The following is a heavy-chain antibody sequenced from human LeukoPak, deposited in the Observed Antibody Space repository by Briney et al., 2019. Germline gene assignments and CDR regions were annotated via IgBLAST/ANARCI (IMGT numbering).Heavy chain of an antibody. CDR3: AKDLMGGIYGDYSFLRYYYYGMDV. CDR2: ISGSGGST. J-gene: IGHJ6*02. D-gene: IGHD4-17*01. Sequence: PGGSLRLSCAASGFTFSSYAMSWVRQAPGKGLEWVSAISGSGGSTYYADSVKGRFTISRDNSKNTLYLQMNSLRAEDTAVYYCAKDLMGGIYGDYSFLRYYYYGMDVWGQGTTVTVSS. CDR1: GFTFSSYA. V-gene: IGHV3-23*01.